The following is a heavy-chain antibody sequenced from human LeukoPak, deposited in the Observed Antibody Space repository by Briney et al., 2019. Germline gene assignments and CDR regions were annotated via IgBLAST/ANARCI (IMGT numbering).Heavy chain of an antibody. Sequence: GGSLRLSCAASGFPFSSYAMNWVRQAPGKGLEWISVIAGSDGFTQYADSVKGRFTISRDNSKNTVYLQMNRLRVEDTALYYCVRSLDYWGQGTLVTVSS. CDR1: GFPFSSYA. CDR2: IAGSDGFT. CDR3: VRSLDY. J-gene: IGHJ4*02. V-gene: IGHV3-23*01.